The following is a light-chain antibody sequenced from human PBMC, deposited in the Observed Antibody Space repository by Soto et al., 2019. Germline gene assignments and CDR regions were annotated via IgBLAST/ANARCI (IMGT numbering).Light chain of an antibody. J-gene: IGKJ5*01. Sequence: DIQLTQSPSFLSASVGDRVTITCRASQGISNFLAWYQQKPGKAPKLLIHAASTLHSGDPSRFSGSGSGTDFTLTISILQPEDFATYYCQQLNTYPITFVPGTRLEIK. CDR3: QQLNTYPIT. V-gene: IGKV1-9*01. CDR2: AAS. CDR1: QGISNF.